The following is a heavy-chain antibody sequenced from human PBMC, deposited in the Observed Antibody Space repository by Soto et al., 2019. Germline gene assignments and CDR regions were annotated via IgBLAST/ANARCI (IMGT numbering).Heavy chain of an antibody. J-gene: IGHJ4*02. CDR1: GSTFSSYS. CDR2: IISSSSYI. D-gene: IGHD4-17*01. Sequence: GGSLRLSCAASGSTFSSYSMNWVRQAPGKGREGVSSIISSSSYIYYANAVKGRFTISGDNAKNSLYLQMNSLRAEDTAVYYCAREYGGYDYWGQGTLVTVSS. V-gene: IGHV3-21*01. CDR3: AREYGGYDY.